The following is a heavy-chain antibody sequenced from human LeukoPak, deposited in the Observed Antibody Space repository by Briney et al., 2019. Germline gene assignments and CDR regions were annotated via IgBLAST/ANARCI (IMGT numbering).Heavy chain of an antibody. J-gene: IGHJ1*01. CDR2: MSYDGSNK. Sequence: GGSLRLSCAASGFTFSSYAMHWVRQAPGKGLEWVAVMSYDGSNKYYADSVEGRFTISRDNSKNTLYLQMNSLRAEDTAVYYCARAVLNCGGDCPEYFQHWGQGTLVTVSS. CDR3: ARAVLNCGGDCPEYFQH. D-gene: IGHD2-21*02. CDR1: GFTFSSYA. V-gene: IGHV3-30-3*01.